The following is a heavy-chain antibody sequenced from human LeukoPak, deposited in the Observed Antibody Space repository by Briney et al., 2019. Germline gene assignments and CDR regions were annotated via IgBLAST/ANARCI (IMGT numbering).Heavy chain of an antibody. V-gene: IGHV4-31*02. CDR3: ARDGRASSTSLN. Sequence: LRLSCAASGFTFSDYYWSWIRQHPGKGLEWIGYIYYSGSTYYNPSLKSRVTISVDTSKNQFSLKLSSVTAADTAVYYCARDGRASSTSLNWGQGTLVTVSS. CDR2: IYYSGST. CDR1: GFTFSDYY. D-gene: IGHD2-2*01. J-gene: IGHJ4*02.